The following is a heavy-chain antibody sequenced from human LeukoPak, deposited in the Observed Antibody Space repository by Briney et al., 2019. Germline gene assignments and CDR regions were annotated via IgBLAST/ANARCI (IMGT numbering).Heavy chain of an antibody. J-gene: IGHJ5*02. D-gene: IGHD6-19*01. CDR1: GSTFSSYA. CDR3: VRKAVAGIGGWFDP. V-gene: IGHV3-23*01. CDR2: ISGSGGSA. Sequence: GGSLRLSCAASGSTFSSYAMTWVRQAPGKGLEWVSSISGSGGSAYYADSVKGRFTFSRDNSKNTLYLQMNSLRAEDTAVYYCVRKAVAGIGGWFDPWGQGTLVTVSS.